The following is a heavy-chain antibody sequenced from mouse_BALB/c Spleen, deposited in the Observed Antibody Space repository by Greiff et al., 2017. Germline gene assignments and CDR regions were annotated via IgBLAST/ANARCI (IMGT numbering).Heavy chain of an antibody. CDR3: ARGSYYGSSSAYWYFDV. Sequence: VQLQQSGPELVKPGASVKMSCKASGYTFTSYVMHWVKQKPGQGLEWIGYINPYNDGTKYNEKFKGKATLTSDKSSSTAYMELSSLTSEDSAVYYCARGSYYGSSSAYWYFDVWGAGTTVTVSS. CDR1: GYTFTSYV. V-gene: IGHV1-14*01. D-gene: IGHD1-1*01. CDR2: INPYNDGT. J-gene: IGHJ1*01.